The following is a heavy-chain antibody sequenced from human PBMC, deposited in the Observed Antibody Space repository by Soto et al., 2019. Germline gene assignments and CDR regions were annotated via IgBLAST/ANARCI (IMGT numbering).Heavy chain of an antibody. V-gene: IGHV4-39*01. CDR1: GGSISSSSYY. CDR2: IYYSGST. CDR3: ARRGGVATNAFDI. D-gene: IGHD5-12*01. Sequence: PSETLSLTCTVSGGSISSSSYYWGWIRQPPGKGLEWIGIIYYSGSTYYNPSLKSRVTISVDTSKNQFSLKLSSVTAADTVVYYCARRGGVATNAFDIWGQGTMVTVS. J-gene: IGHJ3*02.